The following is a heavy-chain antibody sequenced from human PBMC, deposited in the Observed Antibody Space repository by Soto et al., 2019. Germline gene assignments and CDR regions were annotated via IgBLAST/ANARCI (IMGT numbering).Heavy chain of an antibody. J-gene: IGHJ4*02. Sequence: ASVKVSCKTSGYTFTAYDLHWVRQAPGQGLEWMGWINPSGGSTSYAQKFQGRVTMTRDTSTSTVYMELSSLRSEDTAVYYCARDYGGQNVYFDYWGQGTLVTVSS. CDR2: INPSGGST. CDR1: GYTFTAYD. D-gene: IGHD4-17*01. V-gene: IGHV1-46*01. CDR3: ARDYGGQNVYFDY.